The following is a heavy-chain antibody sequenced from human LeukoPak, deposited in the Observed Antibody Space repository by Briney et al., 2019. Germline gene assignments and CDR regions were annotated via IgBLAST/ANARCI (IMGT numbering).Heavy chain of an antibody. J-gene: IGHJ4*02. CDR3: AKDGTRYSGYDLFDY. D-gene: IGHD5-12*01. CDR2: ISASGDKT. CDR1: GFTFSVYA. V-gene: IGHV3-23*01. Sequence: GGSLRLSCVSSGFTFSVYAMNWVRQAPGKGLEWVSAISASGDKTYYADSVKGRFTISRDNSKNTLYLQMNSLRAEDTAVYYCAKDGTRYSGYDLFDYWGQGTLVTVSS.